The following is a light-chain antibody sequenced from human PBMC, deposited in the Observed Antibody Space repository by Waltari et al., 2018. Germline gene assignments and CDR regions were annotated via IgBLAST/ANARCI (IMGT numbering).Light chain of an antibody. CDR2: ATS. CDR1: QRISTY. Sequence: DIQMTQSPSTLSASVGDRVTITCRASQRISTYLNWYQQKPGKAPKLLIYATSSLQTGVPPRFSGSASGTDFTLTIGSLQPEDFATYHCQQSFTTPYTFGQGTNLQIK. CDR3: QQSFTTPYT. J-gene: IGKJ2*01. V-gene: IGKV1-39*01.